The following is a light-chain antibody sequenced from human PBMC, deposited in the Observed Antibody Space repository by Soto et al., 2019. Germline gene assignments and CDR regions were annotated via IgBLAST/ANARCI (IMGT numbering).Light chain of an antibody. CDR2: WAS. V-gene: IGKV4-1*01. J-gene: IGKJ1*01. CDR3: QQYINAPQT. CDR1: QSVLYSPNNKNY. Sequence: DIVMTQSPDSLAVSLGERATINCKSSQSVLYSPNNKNYLAWYQQKPGQPPKLLVYWASTRESGVPDRFSGSGSDTDFTLTINSLQAEDVAVYYCQQYINAPQTFGHGTKVEIK.